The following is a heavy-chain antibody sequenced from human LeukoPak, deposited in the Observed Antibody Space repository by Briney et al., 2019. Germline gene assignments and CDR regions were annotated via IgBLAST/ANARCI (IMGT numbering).Heavy chain of an antibody. CDR2: IRYDGSNK. V-gene: IGHV3-30*02. J-gene: IGHJ4*02. Sequence: GGSLRLSCAAAGFTFSSYGMHWVRQAPGKGLEWVAFIRYDGSNKYYADSVKGRFTISRDNSKNTLYLQMNSLRAEDTAVYYCAKEFAYSSGWTEYYFDYWGQGTLVTVPS. D-gene: IGHD6-19*01. CDR1: GFTFSSYG. CDR3: AKEFAYSSGWTEYYFDY.